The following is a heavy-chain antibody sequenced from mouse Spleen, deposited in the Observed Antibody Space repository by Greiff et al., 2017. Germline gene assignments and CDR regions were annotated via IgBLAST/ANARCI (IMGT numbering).Heavy chain of an antibody. CDR1: GYTFTSYW. CDR2: IDPSDSYT. D-gene: IGHD3-1*01. Sequence: VQLQQPGAELVMPGASVKLSCKASGYTFTSYWMHWVKQRPGQGLEWIGEIDPSDSYTNYNQKFKGKATLTVDKSSSTAYMQLSSLTSEDSAVYYCARSGGLDYWGQGTTLTVSS. J-gene: IGHJ2*01. V-gene: IGHV1-69*01. CDR3: ARSGGLDY.